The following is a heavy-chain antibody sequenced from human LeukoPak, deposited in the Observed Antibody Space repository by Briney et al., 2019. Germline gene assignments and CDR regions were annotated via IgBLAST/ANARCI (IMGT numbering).Heavy chain of an antibody. D-gene: IGHD3-10*01. CDR3: AREMVRGVRRYYFDY. CDR1: GYNFTSYA. CDR2: IDTNTGNP. J-gene: IGHJ4*02. V-gene: IGHV7-4-1*02. Sequence: GASVKVSCKASGYNFTSYAMNWVRQAPGQGLEWMGWIDTNTGNPTYAQGFTGRFVFSLDTSVSTTYLQISSLKAEDTAVYYCAREMVRGVRRYYFDYWGQGTLVTVSS.